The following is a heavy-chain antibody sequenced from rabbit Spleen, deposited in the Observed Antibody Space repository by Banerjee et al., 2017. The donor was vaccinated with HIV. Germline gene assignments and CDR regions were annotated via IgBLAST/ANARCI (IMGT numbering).Heavy chain of an antibody. CDR1: GFTISSYW. CDR3: ARGHLASTSTSQDL. V-gene: IGHV1S45*01. J-gene: IGHJ4*01. D-gene: IGHD3-3*01. CDR2: IYGSI. Sequence: EESGGDLVKPEGSLTLTCSASGFTISSYWICWVRQAPGKGLEWIGCIYGSISYARWVKGRFTISRPSSTTVTLQMTSLTAADTATYFCARGHLASTSTSQDLWGPGTLVTVS.